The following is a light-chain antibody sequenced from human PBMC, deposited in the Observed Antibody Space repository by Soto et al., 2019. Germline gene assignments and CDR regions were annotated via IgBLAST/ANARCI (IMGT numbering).Light chain of an antibody. V-gene: IGLV2-8*01. CDR2: EVT. J-gene: IGLJ2*01. CDR3: SSYAGTNNVI. CDR1: ISDVGGYNH. Sequence: QSALTQPPSASGSPGQSVTISCAGSISDVGGYNHVSWYQQHPGKAPKLLIYEVTKRPSGVPARFSGSKSGNTASLTVSGLQCDDEADYYCSSYAGTNNVIFGGGTKLTVL.